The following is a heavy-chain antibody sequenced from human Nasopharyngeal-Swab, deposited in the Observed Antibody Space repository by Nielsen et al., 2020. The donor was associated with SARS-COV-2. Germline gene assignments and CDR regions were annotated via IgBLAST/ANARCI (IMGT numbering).Heavy chain of an antibody. CDR3: AASRGPGSYYYGSGDQSMDV. V-gene: IGHV5-10-1*01. D-gene: IGHD3-10*01. J-gene: IGHJ6*02. Sequence: GGSLRLSCKGSGYSFTSYWMSWVRQMPGKGLEWMGRIDPSDSYTNYSPSFQGHVTISADKSISTAYLQWSSLKASDTAMYYCAASRGPGSYYYGSGDQSMDVWGQGTTVTVSS. CDR1: GYSFTSYW. CDR2: IDPSDSYT.